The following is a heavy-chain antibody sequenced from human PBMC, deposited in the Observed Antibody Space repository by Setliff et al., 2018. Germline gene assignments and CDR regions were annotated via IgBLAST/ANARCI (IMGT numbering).Heavy chain of an antibody. CDR2: INAWGTSK. CDR1: GFTFSNHG. V-gene: IGHV3-48*03. CDR3: ARDGGTAMVKTYYYGTDV. J-gene: IGHJ6*02. Sequence: GGSLRLSCVVSGFTFSNHGMNWVRQAPGKGLEWVSYINAWGTSKYYADSVKGRFTISRDNAKNSLYLDLNSLRGEDMGVYYCARDGGTAMVKTYYYGTDVWGQGTTVTVSS. D-gene: IGHD5-18*01.